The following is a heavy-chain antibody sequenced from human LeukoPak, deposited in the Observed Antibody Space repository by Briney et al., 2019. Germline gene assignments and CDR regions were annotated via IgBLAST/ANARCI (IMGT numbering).Heavy chain of an antibody. Sequence: SETLSLTCAVYGGSFSGYYWSWIRQPPGKGLEWIGEINHSGSTNQNPSLKSRVTISVDTSKNQFSLKLSSVTAADTAVYYCASRKLGNDYWGQGTLVTVSS. CDR3: ASRKLGNDY. J-gene: IGHJ4*02. CDR1: GGSFSGYY. CDR2: INHSGST. D-gene: IGHD7-27*01. V-gene: IGHV4-34*01.